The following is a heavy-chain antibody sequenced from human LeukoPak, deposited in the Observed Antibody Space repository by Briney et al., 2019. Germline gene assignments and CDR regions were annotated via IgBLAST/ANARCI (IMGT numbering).Heavy chain of an antibody. D-gene: IGHD3-22*01. V-gene: IGHV4-61*01. J-gene: IGHJ6*02. Sequence: SETLSLTCTVSGGSVSSGSHYWSWIRQPPGKGLEWIGYIYYSGSTNYNPSLKSRVTISVDTSKNQFSLKLSSVTAADTALYYCARTDKNYYDSSGYYGMGVWGQGTTVTVSS. CDR2: IYYSGST. CDR3: ARTDKNYYDSSGYYGMGV. CDR1: GGSVSSGSHY.